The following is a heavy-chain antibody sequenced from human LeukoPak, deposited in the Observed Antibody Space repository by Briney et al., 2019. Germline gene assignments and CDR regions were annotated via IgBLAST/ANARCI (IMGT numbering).Heavy chain of an antibody. CDR1: GGSISSSSYY. J-gene: IGHJ4*02. Sequence: SETLSLTCTVSGGSISSSSYYWGWIRQPPGKGLEWIGSIYYSGSTYYNPSLKSRVTISVDTSKNQFSLKLSSVTAADTAVYYCARTIYDYVWGRYYFDYWGQGTLVTVSS. CDR2: IYYSGST. D-gene: IGHD3-16*01. V-gene: IGHV4-39*07. CDR3: ARTIYDYVWGRYYFDY.